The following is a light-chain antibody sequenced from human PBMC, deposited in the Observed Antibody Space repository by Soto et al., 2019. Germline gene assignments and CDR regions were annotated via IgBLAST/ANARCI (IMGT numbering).Light chain of an antibody. Sequence: AVVTHEPSLTVSPGGTVSLTCGSSTGAVTSGHYPYWFQQKPGQAPRTLIYDATNKHSWTPARFSGSLLGGKAALTLSGAQPEDEADYYCLLSYSGAYVFGTGPKVNVL. CDR2: DAT. CDR1: TGAVTSGHY. J-gene: IGLJ1*01. CDR3: LLSYSGAYV. V-gene: IGLV7-46*01.